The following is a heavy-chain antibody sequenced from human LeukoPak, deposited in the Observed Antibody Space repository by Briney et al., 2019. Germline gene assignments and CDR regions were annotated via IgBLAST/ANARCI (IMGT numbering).Heavy chain of an antibody. D-gene: IGHD1-26*01. CDR1: GGSISSRSYY. Sequence: PSETLSLTCTVSGGSISSRSYYWGWIRQPPGKGLEWIGKISDSGNTYYSPSLRSRVTISIDMSKNQFSLKLSSVTATDTAVYYCARRLGIWGANEYYFDYWAREPWSPSPQ. CDR2: ISDSGNT. V-gene: IGHV4-39*01. CDR3: ARRLGIWGANEYYFDY. J-gene: IGHJ4*02.